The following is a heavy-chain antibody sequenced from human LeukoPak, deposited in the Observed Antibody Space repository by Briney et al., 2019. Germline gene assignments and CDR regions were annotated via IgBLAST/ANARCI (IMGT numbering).Heavy chain of an antibody. CDR3: ARDHVYGGADY. D-gene: IGHD5/OR15-5a*01. J-gene: IGHJ4*02. Sequence: PGGSLRLSCAASGFTFHNYAIHWARHAPGKGLDWVSLTSGDGITTYFADSVKGRFTISRDNSKSSLFLQMNSLRTEDTALYYCARDHVYGGADYWGQGTLVTVSS. CDR1: GFTFHNYA. CDR2: TSGDGITT. V-gene: IGHV3-43*02.